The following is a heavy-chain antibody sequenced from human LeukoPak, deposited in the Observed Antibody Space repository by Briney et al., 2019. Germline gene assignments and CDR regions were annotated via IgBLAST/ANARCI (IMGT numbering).Heavy chain of an antibody. CDR2: IYYSGST. Sequence: LETLSLTCTVSGGSISSYYWSWIRQPPGKGLEWIGYIYYSGSTNYNPSLKSRVTISVDTSKNQFSLKLSSVTAADTAVYYCARRRGAGRWLQFFDYWGQGTLVTVSS. CDR1: GGSISSYY. D-gene: IGHD5-24*01. V-gene: IGHV4-59*08. J-gene: IGHJ4*02. CDR3: ARRRGAGRWLQFFDY.